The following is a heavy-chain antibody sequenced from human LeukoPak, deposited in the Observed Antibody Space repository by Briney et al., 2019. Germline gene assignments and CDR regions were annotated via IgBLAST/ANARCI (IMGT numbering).Heavy chain of an antibody. Sequence: SETLSLTCTVSGGSISSYYWSWIRQPPGKGLEWIGYIYYSGSTNYNPSLKSRVTISVDTSKNQFSLKLSSVTAADTAVYYCARARGGMTTQTGRPIFDYWGQGTLVTVSS. CDR1: GGSISSYY. CDR3: ARARGGMTTQTGRPIFDY. J-gene: IGHJ4*02. V-gene: IGHV4-59*01. D-gene: IGHD4-11*01. CDR2: IYYSGST.